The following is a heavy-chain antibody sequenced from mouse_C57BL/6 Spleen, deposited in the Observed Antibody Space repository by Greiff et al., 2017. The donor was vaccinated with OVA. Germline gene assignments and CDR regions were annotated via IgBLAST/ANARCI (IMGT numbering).Heavy chain of an antibody. J-gene: IGHJ3*01. Sequence: VQLQQSGPELVKPGASVKISCKASGYTFTDYYMNWVKQSHGKSLEWIGDINPNNGGTSYNQKFKGKATLTVGKSSSTAYMELRSLTSEDSAVYYGARSYYDGSRVWFAYWGQGTLVTVSA. V-gene: IGHV1-26*01. CDR3: ARSYYDGSRVWFAY. D-gene: IGHD1-1*01. CDR2: INPNNGGT. CDR1: GYTFTDYY.